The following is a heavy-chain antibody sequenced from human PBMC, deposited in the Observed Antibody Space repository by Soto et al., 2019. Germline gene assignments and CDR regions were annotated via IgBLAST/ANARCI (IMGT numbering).Heavy chain of an antibody. CDR2: ISSNSGAI. V-gene: IGHV3-9*01. D-gene: IGHD2-2*01. CDR1: GFSFEDYD. CDR3: VKGTFSSSKVIFDY. J-gene: IGHJ4*02. Sequence: EVQLVESGGGLAQPGRSLRLSCVASGFSFEDYDMHWVRQVPGKGLEWVSSISSNSGAIKYADSVKGRFSLSRDNAKYSMYLEMNSLRVEDTAFYFCVKGTFSSSKVIFDYWGQGTLVTVSS.